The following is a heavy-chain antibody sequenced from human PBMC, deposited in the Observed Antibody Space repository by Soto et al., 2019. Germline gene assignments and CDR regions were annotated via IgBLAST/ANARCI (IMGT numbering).Heavy chain of an antibody. CDR2: ISGSGGST. V-gene: IGHV3-23*01. J-gene: IGHJ6*02. D-gene: IGHD1-1*01. CDR3: ACPSRDQGYNCGDGGGYYYSYCMDV. CDR1: GFTFSSYA. Sequence: GGSLRLSCAASGFTFSSYAMSWVRQAPGKGLEWVSAISGSGGSTYYADSVKGRFTISRDNSKNTLYLQMNSLGAEDTAVYYCACPSRDQGYNCGDGGGYYYSYCMDVWGQGTTVTVSS.